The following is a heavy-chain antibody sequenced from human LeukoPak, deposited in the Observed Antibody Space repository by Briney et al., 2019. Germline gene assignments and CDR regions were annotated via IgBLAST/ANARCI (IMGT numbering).Heavy chain of an antibody. CDR2: VYHTGST. D-gene: IGHD3-10*01. V-gene: IGHV4-38-2*02. CDR3: ARVEEGYGSGRRENYFYYYMDV. CDR1: GYSISSDCY. J-gene: IGHJ6*03. Sequence: SETLSLTCIVSGYSISSDCYWGWIRQPPGKGLEWIGSVYHTGSTYYNPSLKSRVTISVDTSKNQFSLKLSSVTAADTAVYYCARVEEGYGSGRRENYFYYYMDVWGKGTTVTISS.